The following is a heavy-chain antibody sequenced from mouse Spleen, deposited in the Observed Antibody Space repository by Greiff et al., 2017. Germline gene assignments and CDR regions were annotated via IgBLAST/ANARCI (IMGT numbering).Heavy chain of an antibody. D-gene: IGHD2-3*01. V-gene: IGHV1-80*01. J-gene: IGHJ1*01. Sequence: QVQLQQSGAELVKPGASVKISCKASGYAFSSYWMNWVKQRPGKGLEWIGQIYPGDGDTNYNGKFKGKATLTADKSSSTAYMQLSSLTSEDSAVYFCARFYDGYYERYWYFDVWGAGTTVTVSS. CDR3: ARFYDGYYERYWYFDV. CDR2: IYPGDGDT. CDR1: GYAFSSYW.